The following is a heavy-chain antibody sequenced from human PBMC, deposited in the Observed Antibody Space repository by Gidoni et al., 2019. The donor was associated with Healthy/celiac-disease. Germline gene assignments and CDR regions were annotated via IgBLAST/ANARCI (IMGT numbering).Heavy chain of an antibody. J-gene: IGHJ4*02. CDR1: GFPFSSYA. D-gene: IGHD6-13*01. V-gene: IGHV3-30-3*01. Sequence: QVQLVESGGGVVQPGRSLRLSCAASGFPFSSYAMHWVRQAPGKGLGWVAVISYDGSNKYYADSVKGRFTISRDNSKNTLYLQMNSLRAEDTAVYYCARYSSSWLSFDYWGQGTLVTVSS. CDR2: ISYDGSNK. CDR3: ARYSSSWLSFDY.